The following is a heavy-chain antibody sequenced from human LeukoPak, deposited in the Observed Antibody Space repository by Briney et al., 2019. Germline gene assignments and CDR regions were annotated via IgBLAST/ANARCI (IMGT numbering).Heavy chain of an antibody. CDR3: ARESENCTATSCTFYFDF. Sequence: GGSLRLSCEASGFTFSRHGMHWVRQVPGKGLEWVAIIWNDGSYKYYVDSVKGRFTISRDNAKNTLYLQMDSLRAEDTAVYFCARESENCTATSCTFYFDFWGQGTLVTVSS. D-gene: IGHD2-2*01. CDR2: IWNDGSYK. CDR1: GFTFSRHG. V-gene: IGHV3-33*01. J-gene: IGHJ4*02.